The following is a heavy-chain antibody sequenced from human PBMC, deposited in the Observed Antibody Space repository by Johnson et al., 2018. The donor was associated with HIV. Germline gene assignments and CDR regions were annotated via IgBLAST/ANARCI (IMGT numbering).Heavy chain of an antibody. J-gene: IGHJ3*02. Sequence: VHLVESGGGLVKPGGSLRLSCAASGFTFSIVWMHWVRQAPGRGLEWVANINVDGREKYYVDSVEGRFTISRDNAKNSLFLQMNSLRAGDTAVYYCAREDCSSTRCSDWDSAFDIWGQGTMVTVSS. CDR3: AREDCSSTRCSDWDSAFDI. CDR2: INVDGREK. D-gene: IGHD2-2*01. V-gene: IGHV3-7*01. CDR1: GFTFSIVW.